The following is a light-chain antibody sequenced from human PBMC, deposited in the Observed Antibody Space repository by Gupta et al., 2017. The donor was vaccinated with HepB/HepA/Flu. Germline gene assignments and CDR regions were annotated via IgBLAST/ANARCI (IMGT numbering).Light chain of an antibody. CDR1: QSLAYSDGNTY. Sequence: VVTQSPLSLPVTLGPPASISCKSSQSLAYSDGNTYLNWLQQRPGQSPRRLIYQVSNRDSGVPDRFSGSGSGTDFTLRISRVEAEDVGVYYCSEGIYWAFGQGTRLEIK. V-gene: IGKV2-30*01. J-gene: IGKJ5*01. CDR2: QVS. CDR3: SEGIYWA.